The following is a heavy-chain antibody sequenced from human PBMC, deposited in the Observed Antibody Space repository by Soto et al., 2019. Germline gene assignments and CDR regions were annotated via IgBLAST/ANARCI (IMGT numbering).Heavy chain of an antibody. V-gene: IGHV1-2*06. D-gene: IGHD1-1*01. J-gene: IGHJ6*02. CDR2: INPNSGGT. Sequence: GASVKVSCKASGYTFTDYYMHWVRQAPGQGLEWMGRINPNSGGTNYEQKFQGRVTMTRDTSISTAYMELSRLRSDDTAVYYCAIKLDIRGNYYYYSDMDVWGQGTTVTVSS. CDR1: GYTFTDYY. CDR3: AIKLDIRGNYYYYSDMDV.